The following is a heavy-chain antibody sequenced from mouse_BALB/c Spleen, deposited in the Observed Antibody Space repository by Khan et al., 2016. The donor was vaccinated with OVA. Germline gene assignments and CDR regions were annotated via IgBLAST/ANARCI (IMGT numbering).Heavy chain of an antibody. V-gene: IGHV1S135*01. D-gene: IGHD1-1*01. CDR1: GYSFSTYY. CDR2: IDPFNGGT. Sequence: IQLVQSGPELMKPGASVKISCKASGYSFSTYYIHWVTRSHGKTLEWIGYIDPFNGGTTYNQNFKGKATLTVDKSSSPAYMHLTNLTSEDSAVYYCARHGSTSWFAYWGQGTLVTVSA. CDR3: ARHGSTSWFAY. J-gene: IGHJ3*01.